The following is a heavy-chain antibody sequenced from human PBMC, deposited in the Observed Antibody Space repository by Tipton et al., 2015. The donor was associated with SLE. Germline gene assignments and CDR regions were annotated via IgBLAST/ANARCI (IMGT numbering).Heavy chain of an antibody. CDR1: GFTFSSYS. CDR2: ISYDGSNK. J-gene: IGHJ4*02. CDR3: ARAGFDY. Sequence: SLRLSCAASGFTFSSYSMHWVRQAPGKGLEWVAVISYDGSNKYYADSVKSRFTISRDNSKNTLYLQMNSLRAEDTAVYYCARAGFDYWGQGTLVTVSS. V-gene: IGHV3-30*03.